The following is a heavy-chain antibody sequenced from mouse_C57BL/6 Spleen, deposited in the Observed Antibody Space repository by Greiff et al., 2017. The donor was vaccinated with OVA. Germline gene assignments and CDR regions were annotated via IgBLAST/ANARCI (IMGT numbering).Heavy chain of an antibody. J-gene: IGHJ2*01. V-gene: IGHV5-12*01. CDR1: GFTFSDYY. CDR3: ARRAYYSNYLDY. CDR2: ISNGGGST. Sequence: EVMLVESGGGLVQPGGSLKLSCAASGFTFSDYYMYWVRQTPEKRLEWVAYISNGGGSTYYPDTVKGRFTISRDNAKNTRYLQMSRLKSEDTAMYYCARRAYYSNYLDYWGQGTTLTVSS. D-gene: IGHD2-5*01.